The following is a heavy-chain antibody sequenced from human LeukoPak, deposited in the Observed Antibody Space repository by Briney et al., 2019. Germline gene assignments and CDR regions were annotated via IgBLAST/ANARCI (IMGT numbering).Heavy chain of an antibody. CDR2: IWYGGSNK. CDR1: GFTFSSYA. V-gene: IGHV3-30*02. J-gene: IGHJ3*02. CDR3: AKEWGSSSDAFDI. Sequence: GGSLRLSRAASGFTFSSYAMSWVRQAPGKGLEWVAVIWYGGSNKYYADSVKGRFTISRDNSKNTLYLQMNSLRAEDTAVYYCAKEWGSSSDAFDIWGQGTMVTVSS. D-gene: IGHD6-13*01.